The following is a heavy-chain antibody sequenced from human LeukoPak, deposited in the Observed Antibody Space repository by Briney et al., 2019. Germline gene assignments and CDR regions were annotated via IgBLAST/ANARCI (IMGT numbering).Heavy chain of an antibody. CDR1: GFSLSTSGMC. D-gene: IGHD5-24*01. CDR3: ARTVIRRDGYNFYY. Sequence: SGPALVKPTQTLTLTCTFSGFSLSTSGMCVSWIRQPPGKALEWLARIDWDDDKYYSTSLKTRLTISKDTSKNQVVLTMANMDPVDTATYFCARTVIRRDGYNFYYWGQGTLVTVSS. V-gene: IGHV2-70*11. J-gene: IGHJ4*02. CDR2: IDWDDDK.